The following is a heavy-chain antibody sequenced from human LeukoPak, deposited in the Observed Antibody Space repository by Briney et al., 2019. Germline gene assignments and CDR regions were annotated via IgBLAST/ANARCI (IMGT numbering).Heavy chain of an antibody. J-gene: IGHJ4*02. Sequence: SETLSLTCTVSGGSTRSNSDYWAWIRQPPGKGLEWIANIYSSGNTYYNPSLRSRVTISLDTSENQFSLKLRSGTAADTAVYYCARVSIWFGELPLDYWGQGTLVTVSS. D-gene: IGHD3-10*01. CDR1: GGSTRSNSDY. CDR2: IYSSGNT. CDR3: ARVSIWFGELPLDY. V-gene: IGHV4-39*07.